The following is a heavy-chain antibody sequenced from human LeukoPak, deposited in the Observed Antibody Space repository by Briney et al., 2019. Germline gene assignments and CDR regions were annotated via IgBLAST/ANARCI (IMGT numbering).Heavy chain of an antibody. J-gene: IGHJ4*02. D-gene: IGHD2-2*01. V-gene: IGHV4-31*03. Sequence: PSETLSLTCTVSGSSISSGGYYWSWIRQHPGKGLEWIGYIYYSGSTYYNPSLKSRVTISVDTSKNQFSLKLSSVTAADTAVYYCAREGSSTSFDYWGQGTLVTVSS. CDR1: GSSISSGGYY. CDR3: AREGSSTSFDY. CDR2: IYYSGST.